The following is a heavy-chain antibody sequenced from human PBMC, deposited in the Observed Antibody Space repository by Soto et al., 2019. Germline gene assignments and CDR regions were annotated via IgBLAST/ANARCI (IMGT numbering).Heavy chain of an antibody. V-gene: IGHV3-23*01. D-gene: IGHD1-26*01. CDR3: AKDLTRIVGARHY. CDR2: ISGSGGST. J-gene: IGHJ4*02. Sequence: EVQLLESGGGLVQPGGSLRLSCAASGFTFTTFPMSWFPKPPGKGLEWVPAISGSGGSTYNADSVKGRFTISRDNSKNTLYLQMNSLRAEDTAVYYCAKDLTRIVGARHYWGQGTLVTVSS. CDR1: GFTFTTFP.